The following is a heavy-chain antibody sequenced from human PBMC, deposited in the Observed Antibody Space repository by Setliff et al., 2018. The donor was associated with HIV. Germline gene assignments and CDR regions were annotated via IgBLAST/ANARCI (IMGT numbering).Heavy chain of an antibody. CDR2: ISSSSSYI. V-gene: IGHV3-21*04. CDR3: ARLKVGNTAMVPDAFDI. J-gene: IGHJ3*02. D-gene: IGHD5-18*01. CDR1: GFTFSSYS. Sequence: GESLKISCAASGFTFSSYSMNWVRQAPGKGLEWVSSISSSSSYIYYADSVKGRFTISRDNAKNSLYLQMNSLRAEDTAVYYCARLKVGNTAMVPDAFDIWGQGTMVT.